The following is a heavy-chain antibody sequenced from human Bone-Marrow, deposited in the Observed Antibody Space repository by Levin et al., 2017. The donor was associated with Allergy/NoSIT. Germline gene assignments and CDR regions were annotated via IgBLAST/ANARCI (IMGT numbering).Heavy chain of an antibody. J-gene: IGHJ4*02. CDR1: GGSISSYY. D-gene: IGHD4-23*01. Sequence: KTSETLSLTCTVSGGSISSYYWSWIRQPPGNGLEWIGYIYHSGSTDYNPSLKSRVTISVDTSKNQFSLKLSSVTAADTAVYYCARNLGGGKSAYLDYWGQGALVTVSS. CDR3: ARNLGGGKSAYLDY. V-gene: IGHV4-59*01. CDR2: IYHSGST.